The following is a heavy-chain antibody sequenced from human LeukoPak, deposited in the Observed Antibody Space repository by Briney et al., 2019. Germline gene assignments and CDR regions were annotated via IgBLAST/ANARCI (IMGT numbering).Heavy chain of an antibody. D-gene: IGHD1-14*01. CDR1: GGSINGYY. CDR3: ARGPNHFGANSFDY. Sequence: PSETLSLTCSVSGGSINGYYWSWIRQPPGKGLEWIGYIFFSGSTNYNPSLKSRVSISVDTSKNQFSLNLSSVTAADTAVYYCARGPNHFGANSFDYWGQGTLVTVFS. J-gene: IGHJ4*02. V-gene: IGHV4-59*01. CDR2: IFFSGST.